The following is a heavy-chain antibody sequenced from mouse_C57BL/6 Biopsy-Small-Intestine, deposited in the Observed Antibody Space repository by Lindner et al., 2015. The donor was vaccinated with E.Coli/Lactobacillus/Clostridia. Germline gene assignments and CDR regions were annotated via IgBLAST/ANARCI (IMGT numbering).Heavy chain of an antibody. V-gene: IGHV1-9*01. D-gene: IGHD2-12*01. CDR1: GYTFNGYW. CDR2: ILPGSDFT. Sequence: VQLQESGAELMKPGASVKLSRKASGYTFNGYWIEWIRQRPGHGLEWIGEILPGSDFTNYNEKFKGKATFTTDSSSNTAYIHLSSLSTEDSAIYYCTRGYSVYRYFDYWGQGTTLTVSS. CDR3: TRGYSVYRYFDY. J-gene: IGHJ2*01.